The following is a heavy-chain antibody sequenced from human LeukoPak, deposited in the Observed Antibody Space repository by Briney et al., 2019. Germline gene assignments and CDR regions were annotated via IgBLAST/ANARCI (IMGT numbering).Heavy chain of an antibody. Sequence: GGSLRLSCAASGFTFSSYGMRWVRQAPGKGLEWVAVIWYDGSNKYYADSVKGRFTISRDNSKNTLYLQMNSLRAEDTAVYYCAKGRGYYDSPFDYWGQGTLVTVSS. V-gene: IGHV3-33*06. D-gene: IGHD3-22*01. CDR3: AKGRGYYDSPFDY. J-gene: IGHJ4*02. CDR1: GFTFSSYG. CDR2: IWYDGSNK.